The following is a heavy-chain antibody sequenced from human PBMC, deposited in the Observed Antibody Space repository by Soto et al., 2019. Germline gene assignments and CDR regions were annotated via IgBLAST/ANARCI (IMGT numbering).Heavy chain of an antibody. CDR3: ARTSRFEY. D-gene: IGHD6-6*01. Sequence: QVLLQQWGAGLLKPSETLSLTCAVYGGSFSAYYCSWIRQPPGKGLEWIGEINHSGSTNYNPSLKSRVTISVDTSKNQFSLKLSSVTAADTAVYYCARTSRFEYWGQGTLVTVSS. J-gene: IGHJ4*02. CDR1: GGSFSAYY. V-gene: IGHV4-34*01. CDR2: INHSGST.